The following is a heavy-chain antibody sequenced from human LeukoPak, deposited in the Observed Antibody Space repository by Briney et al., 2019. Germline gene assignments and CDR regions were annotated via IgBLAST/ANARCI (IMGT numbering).Heavy chain of an antibody. CDR2: INGGGSPI. D-gene: IGHD2-15*01. CDR3: VRDNPRCCGVVPANIDDY. Sequence: AGGSLRLSCAASGFTFSRDSMSWVRQAPGKGLEWVSYINGGGSPIYYADSVRGRFTISRDNAKNSLYLQMNSLRAEDTAVYYCVRDNPRCCGVVPANIDDYWGQGTLVTVSS. V-gene: IGHV3-48*01. J-gene: IGHJ4*02. CDR1: GFTFSRDS.